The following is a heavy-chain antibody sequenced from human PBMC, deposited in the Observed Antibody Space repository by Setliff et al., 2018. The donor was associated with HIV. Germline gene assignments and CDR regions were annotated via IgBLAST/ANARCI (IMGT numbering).Heavy chain of an antibody. J-gene: IGHJ3*02. Sequence: PSETLSLTCAVSGDSVSGYYWSWIRQPAGRGLEWIGRVHSSAGSNYNPSLKSRVTMSVDTAKNQLSLKLTAVSAADTAVYYCARDRIEVLADSPHDVFDIWGRGIMVTVSS. V-gene: IGHV4-4*07. CDR2: VHSSAGS. CDR3: ARDRIEVLADSPHDVFDI. CDR1: GDSVSGYY. D-gene: IGHD3-22*01.